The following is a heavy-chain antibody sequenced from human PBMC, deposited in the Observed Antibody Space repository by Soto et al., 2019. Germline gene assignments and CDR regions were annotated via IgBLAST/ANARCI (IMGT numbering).Heavy chain of an antibody. D-gene: IGHD3-16*01. V-gene: IGHV4-59*01. J-gene: IGHJ4*02. CDR2: IYYSGST. Sequence: SETLSLTCTVSGGSISSYYWSWIRQPPGKGLEWIGYIYYSGSTNYNPSLKSRVTISVDTSKNQFSLKLSSVTAADTAVHYCARALWGASPPNYWGQGTLVTVSS. CDR1: GGSISSYY. CDR3: ARALWGASPPNY.